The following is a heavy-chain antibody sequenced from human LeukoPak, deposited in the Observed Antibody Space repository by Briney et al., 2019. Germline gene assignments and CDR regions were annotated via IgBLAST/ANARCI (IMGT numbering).Heavy chain of an antibody. D-gene: IGHD6-13*01. CDR1: GGSISSYY. Sequence: SETLSLTCTVSGGSISSYYWSWIRQPPGKGLEWIGYIYYSGSTNYNPSLKSRVTISVDTSKNQFSLKLSSVTAADTAVYYCARVHTRQQLVRGDYFDCWGQGTLVTVSS. CDR3: ARVHTRQQLVRGDYFDC. J-gene: IGHJ4*02. CDR2: IYYSGST. V-gene: IGHV4-59*01.